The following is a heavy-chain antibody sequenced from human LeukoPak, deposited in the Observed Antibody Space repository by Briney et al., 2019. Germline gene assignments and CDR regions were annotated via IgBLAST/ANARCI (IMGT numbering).Heavy chain of an antibody. CDR2: INEYGTTI. CDR3: VRDLILVWTPGDDFDH. V-gene: IGHV3-74*01. D-gene: IGHD3-16*01. Sequence: SGGSLRLSCAASGFTFSNYWVHWVRQAPGKGLEWVSRINEYGTTITYADSVKGRFTISRENARNTLFLQMNSLTPEDTAVYYCVRDLILVWTPGDDFDHWGQGTLVTVSS. J-gene: IGHJ4*02. CDR1: GFTFSNYW.